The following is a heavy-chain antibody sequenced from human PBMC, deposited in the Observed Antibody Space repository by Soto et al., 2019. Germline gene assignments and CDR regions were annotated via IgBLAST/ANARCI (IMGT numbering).Heavy chain of an antibody. CDR2: ISGSGGST. CDR1: GFTFSSYA. CDR3: AKGTEPRGYSYGYEDY. Sequence: GGSLRFSCAASGFTFSSYAMSWVRQAPGKGLEWVSAISGSGGSTYYADSVKGRFTISRDNSKNTLYLQMNSLRAEDTAVYYCAKGTEPRGYSYGYEDYWGQGTLVTVSS. J-gene: IGHJ4*02. D-gene: IGHD5-18*01. V-gene: IGHV3-23*01.